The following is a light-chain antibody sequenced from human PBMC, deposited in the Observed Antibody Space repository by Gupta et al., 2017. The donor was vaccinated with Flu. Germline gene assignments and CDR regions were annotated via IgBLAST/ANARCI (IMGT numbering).Light chain of an antibody. CDR3: TSHASGTSAV. J-gene: IGLJ2*01. V-gene: IGLV2-14*03. CDR1: NSDVGRYIV. CDR2: NVT. Sequence: AMPHPASVSGSPGQTITVSCTGTNSDVGRYIVVSWYQQHPGKVPTLIIYNVTNRPSGVSSRFSGSKSGNTASLTISGLQPEDESDYYCTSHASGTSAVFGGGTKVTVL.